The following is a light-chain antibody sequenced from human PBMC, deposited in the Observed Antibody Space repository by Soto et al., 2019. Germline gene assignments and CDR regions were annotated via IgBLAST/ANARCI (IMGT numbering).Light chain of an antibody. CDR2: SNN. CDR3: AAWDDSLNASYV. V-gene: IGLV1-44*01. Sequence: QSVLTQPPSASGTPGQRVTISCSGSSSNIRSNTVSWYQQLPGTAPKLLIYSNNQRPSGVPDRFSGSKSGTSASLAISGLQSEDEADYYCAAWDDSLNASYVFGTGT. J-gene: IGLJ1*01. CDR1: SSNIRSNT.